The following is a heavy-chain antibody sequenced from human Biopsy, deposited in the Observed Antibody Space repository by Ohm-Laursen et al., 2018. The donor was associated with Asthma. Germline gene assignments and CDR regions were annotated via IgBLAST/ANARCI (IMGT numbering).Heavy chain of an antibody. Sequence: SLRLSCAASGFSFSDYYMTWMRQAPGKGLEWVSSISSSGSTKYPAESVKGRFTISRDNPRNSLYLQMNSLRAEDTAVYYCARDAPTGGYIDYWGLGTLVTVSS. V-gene: IGHV3-11*04. D-gene: IGHD7-27*01. CDR3: ARDAPTGGYIDY. CDR2: ISSSGSTK. J-gene: IGHJ4*02. CDR1: GFSFSDYY.